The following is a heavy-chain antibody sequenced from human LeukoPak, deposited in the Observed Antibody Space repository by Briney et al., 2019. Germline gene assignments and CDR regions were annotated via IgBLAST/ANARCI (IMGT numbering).Heavy chain of an antibody. Sequence: SQTLSLTCAVSGVSISSGGYSWSWIQQPPGYGLEWIGYISHSGSTYYNPSLKSRVTISVDRSKNQFSLKLSSVTAADTAVYYCARGTYCSSTSCYGFDWFDPWGQGTLVTVSS. D-gene: IGHD2-2*01. CDR3: ARGTYCSSTSCYGFDWFDP. CDR2: ISHSGST. CDR1: GVSISSGGYS. V-gene: IGHV4-30-2*01. J-gene: IGHJ5*02.